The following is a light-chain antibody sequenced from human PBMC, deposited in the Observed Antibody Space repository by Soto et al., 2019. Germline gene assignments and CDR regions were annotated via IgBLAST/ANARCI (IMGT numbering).Light chain of an antibody. CDR3: QQRSKWPLT. J-gene: IGKJ4*01. V-gene: IGKV3-11*01. CDR2: DAS. CDR1: ESISSY. Sequence: EIVLTQSPATLSLSPGERATLSCRASESISSYLAWYQQRPGQAPSLLIYDASNRATGIPARFSGSGSGTDFTFTIDNLEPEDFAVYYCQQRSKWPLTFGGGTKVEI.